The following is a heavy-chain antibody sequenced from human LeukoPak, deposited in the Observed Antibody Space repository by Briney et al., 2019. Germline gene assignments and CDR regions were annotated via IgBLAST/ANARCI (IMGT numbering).Heavy chain of an antibody. CDR2: INHSGST. V-gene: IGHV4-34*01. CDR3: ARRRYSSGWLDY. D-gene: IGHD6-19*01. J-gene: IGHJ4*02. CDR1: GGSFSGHY. Sequence: SETLSLTCAVYGGSFSGHYWSWIRQPPGKGLEWIGEINHSGSTNYNPSLKSRVTISVDTSKNQFSLKLSSVNAADTAVYYCARRRYSSGWLDYWGQGTLVTVSS.